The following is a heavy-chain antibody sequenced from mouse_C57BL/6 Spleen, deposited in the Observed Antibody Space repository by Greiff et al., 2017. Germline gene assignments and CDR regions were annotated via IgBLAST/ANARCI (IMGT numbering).Heavy chain of an antibody. D-gene: IGHD1-1*01. V-gene: IGHV1-19*01. CDR3: ARSAYGSSYYYAMDY. CDR2: INPYNGGT. Sequence: VQLQQSGPVLVKPGASVKMSCKASGYTFTDYYMNWVKQSHGKSLEWIGVINPYNGGTSSNQKFKGKATLSVDKSSSTAYMELNSLTSEDSAVYYCARSAYGSSYYYAMDYWGQGTSVTVAS. J-gene: IGHJ4*01. CDR1: GYTFTDYY.